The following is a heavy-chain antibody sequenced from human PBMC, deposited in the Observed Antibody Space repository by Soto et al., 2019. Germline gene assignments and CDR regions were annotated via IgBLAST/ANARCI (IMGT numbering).Heavy chain of an antibody. CDR3: TRGRLYYYASCDY. CDR1: GFTFSNYW. CDR2: INIDGSTT. D-gene: IGHD3-22*01. Sequence: PGGSLRLACAASGFTFSNYWIHWVRQAPGQGLVWVSRINIDGSTTSFADSVKGRFTISRDSAKNTVYLQMNSPRAEDTAVYSCTRGRLYYYASCDYWGQRTLVTVSS. V-gene: IGHV3-74*01. J-gene: IGHJ4*02.